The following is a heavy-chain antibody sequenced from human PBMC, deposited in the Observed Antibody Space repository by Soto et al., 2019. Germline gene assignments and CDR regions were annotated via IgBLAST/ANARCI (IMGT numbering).Heavy chain of an antibody. Sequence: GFLRLSCAASGFTFSDSYMSWIRQAPGKGLEWISYITFSGNTVYYADSLKGRFTISRDNAKNSLYLQMNRLRAEDTAVYYCARVSWREKYGMDVWGQGTTVTVSS. CDR1: GFTFSDSY. CDR2: ITFSGNTV. V-gene: IGHV3-11*01. J-gene: IGHJ6*02. CDR3: ARVSWREKYGMDV.